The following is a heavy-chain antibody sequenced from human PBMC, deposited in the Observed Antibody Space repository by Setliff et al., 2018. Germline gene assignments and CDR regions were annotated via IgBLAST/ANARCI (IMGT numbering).Heavy chain of an antibody. D-gene: IGHD2-21*02. J-gene: IGHJ4*02. CDR2: IIPILGIA. Sequence: WASVKVSCKASGGTFSSYAISWVRQAPGQGLEWMGGIIPILGIANYAQKFQGRVTITADKSTSTAYMELSSLRSEDTAVYYCARGLAYCGGDCFLRTGFDYWGQGTLVTVSS. CDR3: ARGLAYCGGDCFLRTGFDY. CDR1: GGTFSSYA. V-gene: IGHV1-69*10.